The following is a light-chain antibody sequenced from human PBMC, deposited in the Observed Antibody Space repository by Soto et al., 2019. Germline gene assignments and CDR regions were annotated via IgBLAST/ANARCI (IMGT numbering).Light chain of an antibody. V-gene: IGLV2-14*01. CDR3: SSYTSSSISYV. CDR1: SSDVGGYNY. CDR2: EVS. J-gene: IGLJ1*01. Sequence: QSVLTQPASVSGSPGQSITISCTGTSSDVGGYNYVSWNQQHPGKAPKLMIYEVSNRPSGVSNRFSGSKSGNTASLTISGLQAEDEADYYCSSYTSSSISYVFGTGTKVTVL.